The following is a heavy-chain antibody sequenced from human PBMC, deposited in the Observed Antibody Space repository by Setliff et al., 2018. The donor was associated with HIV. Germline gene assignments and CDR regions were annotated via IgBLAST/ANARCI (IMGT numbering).Heavy chain of an antibody. CDR3: ARSGYSGYYYYYMDV. J-gene: IGHJ6*03. Sequence: PGGSLRLSCVASGLPFYNYWMTWLRRAPGRGLEWVANIKQDGSDMHYIESVKGRFTIFRDNAKNTLYLQMNSLRAEDTAVYYCARSGYSGYYYYYMDVWGKGTTVTVSS. CDR2: IKQDGSDM. CDR1: GLPFYNYW. D-gene: IGHD3-3*01. V-gene: IGHV3-7*01.